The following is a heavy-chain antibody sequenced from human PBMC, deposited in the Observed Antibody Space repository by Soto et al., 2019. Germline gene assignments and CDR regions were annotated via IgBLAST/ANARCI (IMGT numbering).Heavy chain of an antibody. D-gene: IGHD3-22*01. CDR1: GFTFSSYS. CDR3: AKESYYDSSVSFDY. CDR2: ISSSSSYI. V-gene: IGHV3-21*04. Sequence: ESGGGLVKPGGSLRLSCAASGFTFSSYSMNWVRQAPGKGLEWVSSISSSSSYIYYADSVKGRFTISRDNSKNTLYLQMNSLRAEDTAIYYCAKESYYDSSVSFDYWGQGTLVTVSS. J-gene: IGHJ4*02.